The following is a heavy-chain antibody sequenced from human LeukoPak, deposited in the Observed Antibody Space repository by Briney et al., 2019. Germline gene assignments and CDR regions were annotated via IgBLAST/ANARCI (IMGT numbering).Heavy chain of an antibody. CDR3: ASSTSYYYDTSGYFEY. J-gene: IGHJ4*02. D-gene: IGHD3-22*01. CDR2: LAYSGST. CDR1: GGFIGSSSFY. Sequence: SETLSLTCTVSGGFIGSSSFYWAWIRQTPGKGLEWIVSLAYSGSTYYKSSRKSRVTLSVDAAKNHFSLSLTSVTAADTALFYCASSTSYYYDTSGYFEYWGQGILVTVSS. V-gene: IGHV4-39*02.